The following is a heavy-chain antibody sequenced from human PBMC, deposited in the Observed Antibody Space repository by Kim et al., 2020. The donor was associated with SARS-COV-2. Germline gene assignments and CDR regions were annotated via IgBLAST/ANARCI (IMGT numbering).Heavy chain of an antibody. CDR1: GGSISSYY. CDR2: IYYSGST. V-gene: IGHV4-59*01. CDR3: ARDGGITFGGAIDY. D-gene: IGHD3-16*01. Sequence: SETLSLTCTVSGGSISSYYWSWIRQPPGKGLEWIGYIYYSGSTNYNPSLKSRVTISVDTSKNQFSLKLSSVTAADTAVYYCARDGGITFGGAIDYWGQGT. J-gene: IGHJ4*02.